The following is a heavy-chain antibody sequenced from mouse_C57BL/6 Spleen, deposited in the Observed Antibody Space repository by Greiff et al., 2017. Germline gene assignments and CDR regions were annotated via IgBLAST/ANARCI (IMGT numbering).Heavy chain of an antibody. CDR2: ISSGSSTI. V-gene: IGHV5-17*01. D-gene: IGHD2-4*01. CDR3: ARSDYDGYYFDY. Sequence: EVQLVESGGGLVKPGGSLKLSCAASGFTFSDYGMHWVRQAPEKGLEWVAYISSGSSTIYYADTVKGRFTIARDNAKNTLFLQMTSLRSEDTAMYYCARSDYDGYYFDYWGQGTTLTVSS. CDR1: GFTFSDYG. J-gene: IGHJ2*01.